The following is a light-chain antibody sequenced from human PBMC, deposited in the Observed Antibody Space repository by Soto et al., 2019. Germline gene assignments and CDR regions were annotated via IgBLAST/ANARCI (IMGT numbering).Light chain of an antibody. J-gene: IGLJ1*01. CDR3: YSYTGSITYV. CDR2: EVS. V-gene: IGLV2-8*01. Sequence: QSALTQPPSASGSPGQSVTISCTGTSSDIGNYNYVSWYQHHPGKAPKLMIYEVSKRPSGVSDRFSGSKSGNTASLTISGLQAEDEADYYCYSYTGSITYVFGTGTKVTVL. CDR1: SSDIGNYNY.